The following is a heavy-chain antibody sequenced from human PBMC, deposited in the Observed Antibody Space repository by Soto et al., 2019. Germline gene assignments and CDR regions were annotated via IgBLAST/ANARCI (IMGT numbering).Heavy chain of an antibody. CDR1: GFTFGDYA. V-gene: IGHV3-49*04. J-gene: IGHJ6*02. D-gene: IGHD3-3*01. CDR2: IRSKAYGGTT. Sequence: GGSLRLSCTASGFTFGDYAMSWVRQAPGKGLEWVGFIRSKAYGGTTEYAASVKGRFTISRDDSKSIAYLQMNSLKTEDTAVYYCTRKVSGDFWSGYYYYYYGMDVWGQGTTVTSP. CDR3: TRKVSGDFWSGYYYYYYGMDV.